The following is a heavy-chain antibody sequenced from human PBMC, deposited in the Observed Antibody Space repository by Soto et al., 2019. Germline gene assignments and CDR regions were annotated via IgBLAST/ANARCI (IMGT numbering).Heavy chain of an antibody. CDR2: IHYSGSI. D-gene: IGHD1-26*01. J-gene: IGHJ4*02. CDR3: TRGLDRAQLGY. V-gene: IGHV4-31*03. Sequence: QVQLQESGPGLVKPSQTLSLTCTVSDGSIDSGSYYRSWVRQYPGKGLEWIGSIHYSGSIYYSPSLRSRLTMSADTSKNQFSLKLSSVTVADTAVYYCTRGLDRAQLGYWGQGIQVIVSS. CDR1: DGSIDSGSYY.